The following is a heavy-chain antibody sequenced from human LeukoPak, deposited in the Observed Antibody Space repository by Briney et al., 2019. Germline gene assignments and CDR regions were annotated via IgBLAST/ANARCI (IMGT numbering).Heavy chain of an antibody. CDR2: IYHSGST. CDR3: ASRRGEQWLDYYFDY. CDR1: GFTFSNAW. V-gene: IGHV4-4*02. J-gene: IGHJ4*02. Sequence: GSLRLSCATSGFTFSNAWMNWVRQPPGKGLEWIGEIYHSGSTNYNPSLKSRVTISVDKSKNQFSLKLSSVTAADAAVYYCASRRGEQWLDYYFDYWGQGTLVTVSS. D-gene: IGHD6-19*01.